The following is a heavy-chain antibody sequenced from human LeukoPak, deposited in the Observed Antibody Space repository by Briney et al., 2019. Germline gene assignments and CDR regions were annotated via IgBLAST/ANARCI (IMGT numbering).Heavy chain of an antibody. CDR1: GFTFSCYG. D-gene: IGHD1-1*01. CDR3: AKDDDGDFPYNWFEI. Sequence: GGSLRLSCAASGFTFSCYGMHWVRQAPGKGLEWVSAISGSGGSTYYADSVKGRFTISRDNSKNTLYLQMNSLRAEDTAIYYCAKDDDGDFPYNWFEIWGQRALVTVSS. CDR2: ISGSGGST. V-gene: IGHV3-23*01. J-gene: IGHJ5*02.